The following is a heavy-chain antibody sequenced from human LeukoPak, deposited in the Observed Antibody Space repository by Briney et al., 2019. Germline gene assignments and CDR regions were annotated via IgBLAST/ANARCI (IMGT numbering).Heavy chain of an antibody. D-gene: IGHD2-2*01. Sequence: PGGSLRLSCAASGFTFSIYSMNWVRQAPGKGLECVSIIYSGGDTYYTDSVKGRFSVSRDNSKNTLYLQMNSLRVDDTAVYYCARGSCSNIRCHDAFDIWGQGAMVTVSS. CDR2: IYSGGDT. CDR3: ARGSCSNIRCHDAFDI. J-gene: IGHJ3*02. V-gene: IGHV3-53*01. CDR1: GFTFSIYS.